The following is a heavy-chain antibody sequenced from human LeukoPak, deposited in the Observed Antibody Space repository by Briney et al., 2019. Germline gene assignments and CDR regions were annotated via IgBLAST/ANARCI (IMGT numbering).Heavy chain of an antibody. CDR2: IKSKTDGGTT. CDR1: GFTFSSYW. Sequence: PGGSLRLSCAASGFTFSSYWMSWVRQAPGKGLEWVGRIKSKTDGGTTDYAAPVKGRFTISRDDSKNTLYLQMNSLKTEDTAVYYCTTLWELLYFDYWGQGTLVTVSS. CDR3: TTLWELLYFDY. V-gene: IGHV3-15*01. J-gene: IGHJ4*02. D-gene: IGHD1-26*01.